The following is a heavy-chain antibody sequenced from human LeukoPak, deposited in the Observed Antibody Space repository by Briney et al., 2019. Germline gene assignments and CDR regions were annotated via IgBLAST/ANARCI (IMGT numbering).Heavy chain of an antibody. Sequence: SETLSLTCAVYGGSFSGYYWSWIRQPPGKGLEWIGEINHSGSTNYNPSLKSRVTISVDTSKNQFSLKLRSVTAADTAVYYCARGLGAAAGRGTRYFDYWGQGTLVTVSS. CDR2: INHSGST. CDR1: GGSFSGYY. CDR3: ARGLGAAAGRGTRYFDY. D-gene: IGHD6-13*01. J-gene: IGHJ4*02. V-gene: IGHV4-34*01.